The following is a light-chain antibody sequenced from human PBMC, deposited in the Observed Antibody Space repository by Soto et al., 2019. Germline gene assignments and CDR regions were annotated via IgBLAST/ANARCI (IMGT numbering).Light chain of an antibody. CDR1: QDIKNY. CDR3: QHYDHLPPLT. Sequence: DIQMIQSPSSLSASVGDRVTITCQASQDIKNYLNWYQQKPGKAPKLLIYDVSNLETGDPSRFSGSGSGTHFSLTISSLQPEDVATYYCQHYDHLPPLTFGGGTRVQIK. J-gene: IGKJ4*01. V-gene: IGKV1-33*01. CDR2: DVS.